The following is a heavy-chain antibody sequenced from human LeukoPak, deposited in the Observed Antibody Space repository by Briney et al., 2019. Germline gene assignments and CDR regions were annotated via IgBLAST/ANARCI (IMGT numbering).Heavy chain of an antibody. CDR2: IYYSGST. J-gene: IGHJ3*02. CDR3: ARGRSSWDPLDAFDI. Sequence: SETLSLTCTVSGGSISSYYWSWIRQPPGKGLEWIGYIYYSGSTNYNPSLKSRVTISVDTSKNRFSLKLSSVTAADTAVYYCARGRSSWDPLDAFDIWGQGTMVTVSS. D-gene: IGHD6-13*01. V-gene: IGHV4-59*01. CDR1: GGSISSYY.